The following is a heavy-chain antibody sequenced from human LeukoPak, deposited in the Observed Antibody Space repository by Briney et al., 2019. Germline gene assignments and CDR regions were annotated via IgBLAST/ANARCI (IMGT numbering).Heavy chain of an antibody. CDR2: IIPSGHTT. Sequence: GGSLRLSCAASGFTFSSYSMSWVRQAPGKGLEWVSGIIPSGHTTYYADSVRGRFTISRDNSRNTLYLQRNSLRAEDTAVYYCAKDDRWLQFCCWGKETLVTVSA. CDR3: AKDDRWLQFCC. CDR1: GFTFSSYS. D-gene: IGHD5-24*01. V-gene: IGHV3-23*01. J-gene: IGHJ4*02.